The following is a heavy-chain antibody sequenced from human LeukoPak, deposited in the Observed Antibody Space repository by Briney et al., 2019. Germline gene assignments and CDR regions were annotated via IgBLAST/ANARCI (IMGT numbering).Heavy chain of an antibody. D-gene: IGHD7-27*01. V-gene: IGHV6-1*01. CDR1: GDSVCSNNVD. CDR3: AKGWGFEF. CDR2: TYFGSKWYN. J-gene: IGHJ4*02. Sequence: PSQTLSLTCAISGDSVCSNNVDWNWIRQSPSRGLEWLGRTYFGSKWYNDYAVSVKSRITINADTSKNQFSLQLNSVTPEDTAVYYCAKGWGFEFWGQGTLVTVSS.